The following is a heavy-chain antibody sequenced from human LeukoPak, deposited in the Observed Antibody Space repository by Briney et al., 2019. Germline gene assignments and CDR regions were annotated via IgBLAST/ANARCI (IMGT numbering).Heavy chain of an antibody. D-gene: IGHD5-18*01. CDR1: GITFSNSA. J-gene: IGHJ3*02. V-gene: IGHV1-58*01. CDR2: IVVGSNNT. Sequence: SVKVSCKASGITFSNSAVQWVRQARGQRLEWIGWIVVGSNNTNYAQKFQERVTITRDMSTSTAYMELSSLRSEDTALYYCARDATAMARGGAFDIWGQGTMVTVSS. CDR3: ARDATAMARGGAFDI.